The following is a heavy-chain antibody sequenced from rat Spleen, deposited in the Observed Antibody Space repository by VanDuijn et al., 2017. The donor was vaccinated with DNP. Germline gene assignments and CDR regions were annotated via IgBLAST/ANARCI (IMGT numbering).Heavy chain of an antibody. CDR3: ARQTGIIRLFDY. D-gene: IGHD4-3*01. CDR1: GFTFSNYY. Sequence: EVQLVESGGGLVQPGRSIKLSCATSGFTFSNYYMAWVRQAPAKGLEWVASITTGGGYTYYRDSVKGRFTISRDNAKSTLYLQMDSLRSEETATYYCARQTGIIRLFDYWGQGVMVTVSS. V-gene: IGHV5S11*01. J-gene: IGHJ2*01. CDR2: ITTGGGYT.